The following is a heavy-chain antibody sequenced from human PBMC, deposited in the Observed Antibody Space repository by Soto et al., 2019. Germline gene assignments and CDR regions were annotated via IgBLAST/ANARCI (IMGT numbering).Heavy chain of an antibody. J-gene: IGHJ1*01. CDR2: ISAYNGNT. D-gene: IGHD3-22*01. CDR1: GYTFTSYG. V-gene: IGHV1-18*01. Sequence: QVQLVQSGAEVKKPGASVKVSCKASGYTFTSYGISWVRQAPGQGLEWMGWISAYNGNTNYAQKLQGRVTMTTETSTSTAYMELRSLISDDTAVYYCARSYDSSGYFTSQYFQHWGQVTLVTVSS. CDR3: ARSYDSSGYFTSQYFQH.